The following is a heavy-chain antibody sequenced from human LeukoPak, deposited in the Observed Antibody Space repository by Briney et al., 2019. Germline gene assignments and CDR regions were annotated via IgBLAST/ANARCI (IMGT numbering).Heavy chain of an antibody. CDR3: AKDSDYDSSGPFDY. D-gene: IGHD3-22*01. CDR2: ISWNSGSI. J-gene: IGHJ4*02. Sequence: PGRSLRLSCAASGFTFDDYAMHWVRQAPGKGLEWVSGISWNSGSIGYADSVKGRFTISRDNAKNSLYLQMNSLRAEDTALYYCAKDSDYDSSGPFDYWGQGTLVTVSS. V-gene: IGHV3-9*01. CDR1: GFTFDDYA.